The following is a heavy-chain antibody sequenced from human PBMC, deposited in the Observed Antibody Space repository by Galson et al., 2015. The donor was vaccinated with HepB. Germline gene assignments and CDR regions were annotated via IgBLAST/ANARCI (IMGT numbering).Heavy chain of an antibody. CDR3: AKDRCGGDCSLFDY. CDR1: GFTFSSYG. V-gene: IGHV3-30*18. D-gene: IGHD2-21*02. CDR2: ISYDGSNK. Sequence: SLRLSCAASGFTFSSYGMHWVRQAPGKGLEWVAVISYDGSNKYYADSVKGRFTISRDNSKNTLYLQMNSLRAEDTAVYYCAKDRCGGDCSLFDYWGQGTLVTVSS. J-gene: IGHJ4*02.